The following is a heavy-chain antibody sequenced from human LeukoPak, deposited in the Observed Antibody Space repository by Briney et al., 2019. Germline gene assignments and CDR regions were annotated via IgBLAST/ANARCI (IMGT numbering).Heavy chain of an antibody. CDR3: ARSPSEIGGYYPEYFRH. CDR2: IKSDGST. Sequence: GGSLRLSCAASGFTFSSYWMRWVRQAPGKGLVWVSRIKSDGSTKYADSVKGRFTISRDNAKNTVSLQMNSLRAEDTGVYYCARSPSEIGGYYPEYFRHWGQGTLVTVSS. V-gene: IGHV3-74*03. CDR1: GFTFSSYW. D-gene: IGHD3-22*01. J-gene: IGHJ1*01.